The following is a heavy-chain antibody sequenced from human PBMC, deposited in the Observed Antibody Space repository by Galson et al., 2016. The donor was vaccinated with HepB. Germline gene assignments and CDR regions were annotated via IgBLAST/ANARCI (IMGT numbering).Heavy chain of an antibody. J-gene: IGHJ4*02. V-gene: IGHV3-66*01. CDR2: IYSGGNT. Sequence: SLRLSCAASGFTVSRNYMSWVRQAPGKGLECVSVIYSGGNTHYAASVKGRFTISRDNSKNALYLQMNNLRAEDTAVYYCARKTDTAAPGDYWGKGTLVTVSS. CDR3: ARKTDTAAPGDY. CDR1: GFTVSRNY. D-gene: IGHD5-18*01.